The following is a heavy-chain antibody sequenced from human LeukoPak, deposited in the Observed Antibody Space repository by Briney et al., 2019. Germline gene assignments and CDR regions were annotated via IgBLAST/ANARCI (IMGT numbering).Heavy chain of an antibody. J-gene: IGHJ1*01. CDR1: GFTFSSYA. V-gene: IGHV3-23*01. Sequence: PGGSLRLSCAASGFTFSSYAMSWVRQAPGKGLEWASAISGSGGSTYYADSVKGRFTISRDNSKNTLYLQMNSLRAEDTAVYYCAKDRHVAAAGTKAASEYFQHWGQGTLVTVSS. CDR3: AKDRHVAAAGTKAASEYFQH. D-gene: IGHD6-13*01. CDR2: ISGSGGST.